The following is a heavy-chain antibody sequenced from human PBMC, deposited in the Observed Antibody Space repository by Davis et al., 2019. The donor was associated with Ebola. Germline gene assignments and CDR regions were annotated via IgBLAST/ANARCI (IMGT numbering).Heavy chain of an antibody. CDR3: ARAFPAYYYGSGTGYYGMDV. J-gene: IGHJ6*02. D-gene: IGHD3-10*01. Sequence: SAQVTCNASSGTFSSYAISCVRQAPGQGLEWMGGIIPIFGTANYAQKFQGRVTITADKSTSTAYMELSSLRSEDTAVYYCARAFPAYYYGSGTGYYGMDVWGQGTTVTVSS. CDR1: SGTFSSYA. CDR2: IIPIFGTA. V-gene: IGHV1-69*06.